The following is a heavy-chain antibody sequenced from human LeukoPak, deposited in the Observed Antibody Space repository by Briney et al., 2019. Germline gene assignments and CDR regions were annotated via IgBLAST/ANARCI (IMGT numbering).Heavy chain of an antibody. CDR2: IYYSGST. Sequence: SETLSLTCTVSGGSISSSSYYWGWIRQPPGKGLEWIGSIYYSGSTNYNPSLKSRVTISVDTSKNQFSLKLSSVTAADTAVYYCARLSGYDYKDAFDIWGQGTMVTVSS. CDR3: ARLSGYDYKDAFDI. V-gene: IGHV4-39*07. CDR1: GGSISSSSYY. D-gene: IGHD5-12*01. J-gene: IGHJ3*02.